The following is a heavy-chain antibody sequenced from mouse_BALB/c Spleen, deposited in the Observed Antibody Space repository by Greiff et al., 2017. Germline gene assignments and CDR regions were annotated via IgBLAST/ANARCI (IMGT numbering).Heavy chain of an antibody. CDR2: IDPETGGT. CDR1: GYTFTDYE. J-gene: IGHJ4*01. D-gene: IGHD2-4*01. V-gene: IGHV1-15*01. CDR3: TRSVSTTRGNAMDY. Sequence: VQLKQSGAELVRPGASVTLSCKASGYTFTDYEMHWVKQTPVHGLEWIGAIDPETGGTAYNQKFKGKATLTADKSSSTAYMELRSLTSEDSAVYYCTRSVSTTRGNAMDYWGQGTSVTVSS.